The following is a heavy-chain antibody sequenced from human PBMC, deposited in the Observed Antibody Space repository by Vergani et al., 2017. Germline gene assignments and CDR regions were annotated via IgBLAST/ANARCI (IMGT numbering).Heavy chain of an antibody. Sequence: QVQLQESGPGLVKPSQTLSLTCTVSGGSISSGHYYWSWIRRPPGKGLEWIGHIYYSGRTFYNPSLKSRVTISVDTSKNQFSLNLISVTAADTAVYYCARNLYDYSHYAWFDPWGQGTLVTVSS. CDR1: GGSISSGHYY. D-gene: IGHD4-11*01. J-gene: IGHJ5*02. V-gene: IGHV4-30-4*01. CDR3: ARNLYDYSHYAWFDP. CDR2: IYYSGRT.